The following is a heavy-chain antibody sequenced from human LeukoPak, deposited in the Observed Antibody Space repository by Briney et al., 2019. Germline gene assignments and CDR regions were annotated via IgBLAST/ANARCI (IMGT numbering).Heavy chain of an antibody. CDR3: ARDRAQCLRLEGYFDY. J-gene: IGHJ4*02. CDR1: GYTFTVYY. CDR2: INPNSGGT. D-gene: IGHD5/OR15-5a*01. V-gene: IGHV1-2*02. Sequence: ASVKVSCKASGYTFTVYYMHWVRQAPGQGLEWMGWINPNSGGTNYAQKFQGRVTMTRDTSISTAYMELSRLRSDDTAVYYCARDRAQCLRLEGYFDYWGQGALVTVSS.